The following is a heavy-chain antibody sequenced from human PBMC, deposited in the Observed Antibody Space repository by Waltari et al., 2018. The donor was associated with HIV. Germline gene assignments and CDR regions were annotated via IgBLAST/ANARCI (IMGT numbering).Heavy chain of an antibody. V-gene: IGHV4-34*01. D-gene: IGHD1-26*01. Sequence: QQLGAALLKPADTLSLPCAVYDGSVSGHHWSWIRQSTGKGLEWIGEINYNGVTNYNSALKSLVTISVDASKNQFSLRLTSLTAADTGVYFCARWEGYFDVWGRGT. CDR2: INYNGVT. CDR3: ARWEGYFDV. CDR1: DGSVSGHH. J-gene: IGHJ2*01.